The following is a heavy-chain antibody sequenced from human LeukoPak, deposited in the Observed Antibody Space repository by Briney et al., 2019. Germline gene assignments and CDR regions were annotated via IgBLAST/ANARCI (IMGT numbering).Heavy chain of an antibody. V-gene: IGHV4-34*01. CDR2: INHSGST. J-gene: IGHJ6*02. D-gene: IGHD6-13*01. CDR3: ARAPYSSSWYLYYYGMDV. CDR1: GGSFSGYY. Sequence: SETLSLTCAVYGGSFSGYYWSWIRQPPGKGLEWIGEINHSGSTNYNPSLKSRVTISVDTSKNQFSLKLSSVTAADTAVYYCARAPYSSSWYLYYYGMDVWGQGTTVTVSS.